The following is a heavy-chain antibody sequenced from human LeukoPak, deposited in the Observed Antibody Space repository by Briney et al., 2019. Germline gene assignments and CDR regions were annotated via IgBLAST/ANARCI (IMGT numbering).Heavy chain of an antibody. Sequence: GGSLRLSCEASGFTFSNYFMTWVRQAPGKGLEWVANINQDGSENYYVDSVKGRFTISRDNARNSLYLQMNSLRAEDTAVYYCARAYLIDYWGQGTLVTDSS. CDR1: GFTFSNYF. V-gene: IGHV3-7*03. D-gene: IGHD2-2*01. CDR3: ARAYLIDY. J-gene: IGHJ4*02. CDR2: INQDGSEN.